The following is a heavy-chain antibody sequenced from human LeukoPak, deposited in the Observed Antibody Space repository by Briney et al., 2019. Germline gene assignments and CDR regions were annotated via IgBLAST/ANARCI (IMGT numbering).Heavy chain of an antibody. V-gene: IGHV3-74*01. D-gene: IGHD5/OR15-5a*01. J-gene: IGHJ4*02. CDR1: GLTFSNYW. Sequence: PGGSLRPSCAASGLTFSNYWMHWVRQAPRTGLVCVSRITIVVSTKRYADSVRGRFTISRDNSKNTVYLQMNSLRVEDTVVYYCAKGDGVYVYWGQGTLVTVSS. CDR2: ITIVVSTK. CDR3: AKGDGVYVY.